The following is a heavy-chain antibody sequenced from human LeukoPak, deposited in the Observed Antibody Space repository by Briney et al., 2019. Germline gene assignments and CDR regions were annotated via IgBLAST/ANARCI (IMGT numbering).Heavy chain of an antibody. Sequence: PSETLSLTCTVSGGSISSSSYYWGWIRQPPGKGLEWIGSIYYSGSTYYNPSLKSRVTISVDTSKNQFSLKLSSVTAADTAVYYCARVRVGAYDFEYWGQGTLVTVSS. CDR2: IYYSGST. J-gene: IGHJ4*02. CDR1: GGSISSSSYY. V-gene: IGHV4-39*01. CDR3: ARVRVGAYDFEY. D-gene: IGHD3-10*01.